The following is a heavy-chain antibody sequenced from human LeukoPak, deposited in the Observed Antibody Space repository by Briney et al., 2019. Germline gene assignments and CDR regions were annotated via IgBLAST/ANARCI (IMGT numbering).Heavy chain of an antibody. CDR2: ISAYNGNT. V-gene: IGHV1-18*01. Sequence: ASVKVSCKASGYTFTSYGISWVRQAPGQGLEWMGWISAYNGNTNYAQKFQGRVTITADKSTSTAYMELSSLRSEDTAVYYCARDLGYGSGSYYRSLRDYYYGMDVWGQGTTVTVSS. CDR1: GYTFTSYG. CDR3: ARDLGYGSGSYYRSLRDYYYGMDV. D-gene: IGHD3-10*01. J-gene: IGHJ6*02.